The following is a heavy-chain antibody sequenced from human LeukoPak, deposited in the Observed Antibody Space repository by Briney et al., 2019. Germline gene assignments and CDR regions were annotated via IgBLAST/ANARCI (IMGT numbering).Heavy chain of an antibody. CDR2: IYYSGST. V-gene: IGHV4-39*07. CDR3: ARSRSSLYYFDY. J-gene: IGHJ4*02. CDR1: GGSISSSSYY. Sequence: SETLSLTCTVSGGSISSSSYYWGWIRQPPGKGLEWIGSIYYSGSTYYNPSLKSRVTMSVDTSKNQFSLKLSSVTAADTAVYYCARSRSSLYYFDYWGQGTLVTVSS. D-gene: IGHD6-6*01.